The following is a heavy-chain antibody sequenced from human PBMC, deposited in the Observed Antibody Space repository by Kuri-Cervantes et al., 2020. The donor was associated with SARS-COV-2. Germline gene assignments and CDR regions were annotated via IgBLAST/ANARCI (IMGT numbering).Heavy chain of an antibody. V-gene: IGHV4-61*01. J-gene: IGHJ6*02. CDR3: AGGYPPTVTTRSYYYGMDV. D-gene: IGHD4-11*01. CDR1: GDSIGSGRHH. Sequence: SETLSLTCAVSGDSIGSGRHHWVWIRQPPGKGLEWIGYIYYSGSTNYNPSLKSRVTISVDTSKNQFSLKLSSVTAADTAVYYCAGGYPPTVTTRSYYYGMDVWGQGTTVTVSS. CDR2: IYYSGST.